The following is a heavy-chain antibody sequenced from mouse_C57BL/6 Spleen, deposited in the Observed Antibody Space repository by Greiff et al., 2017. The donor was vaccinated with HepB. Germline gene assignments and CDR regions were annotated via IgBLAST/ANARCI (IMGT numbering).Heavy chain of an antibody. V-gene: IGHV1-82*01. CDR3: ARLGYRYYAMDY. D-gene: IGHD3-1*01. J-gene: IGHJ4*01. CDR2: LYPGDGDT. CDR1: GYAFSSSW. Sequence: VQLQQSGPELVQPGASVKISCKASGYAFSSSWLNWVKQRPGKGLEWIGRLYPGDGDTNYNGKFKGKATLTADKSSSTAYMQLSSLTSEDSAVYCCARLGYRYYAMDYWGQGTSVTVSS.